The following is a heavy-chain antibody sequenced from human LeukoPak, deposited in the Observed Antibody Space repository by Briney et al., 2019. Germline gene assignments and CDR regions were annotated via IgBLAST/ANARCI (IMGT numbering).Heavy chain of an antibody. CDR2: ISSSGSTI. J-gene: IGHJ4*02. D-gene: IGHD3-22*01. CDR1: GFTFSSYE. V-gene: IGHV3-48*03. Sequence: SGGSLRLSCAASGFTFSSYEMNWVRQAPGKGLEWVSYISSSGSTIYYADSVKGRFTISRDNAKNSLYLQMNSLRAEDTAVYYCARYYDSSGYGVDYWGQGTLVTVSS. CDR3: ARYYDSSGYGVDY.